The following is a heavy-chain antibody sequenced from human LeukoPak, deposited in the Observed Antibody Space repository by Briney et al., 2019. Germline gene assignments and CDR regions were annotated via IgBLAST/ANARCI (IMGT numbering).Heavy chain of an antibody. J-gene: IGHJ5*02. CDR2: IYYSGST. CDR1: GGSISSGDYY. D-gene: IGHD1-1*01. Sequence: SETLSLTCTVSGGSISSGDYYWIWIRQPPGKGLEWIGYIYYSGSTYYNPSLKSRVTISVDTSKNQFSLKLSSVTAADTAVYYCATEGTGKWFDPWGQGTLVTVSS. CDR3: ATEGTGKWFDP. V-gene: IGHV4-30-4*08.